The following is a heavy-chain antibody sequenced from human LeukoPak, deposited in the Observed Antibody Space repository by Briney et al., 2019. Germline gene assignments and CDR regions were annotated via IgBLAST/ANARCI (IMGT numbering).Heavy chain of an antibody. V-gene: IGHV3-49*04. CDR2: IRSKAYGGTT. D-gene: IGHD3-3*01. CDR1: GFTFGDYA. Sequence: GGSLRLSCTASGFTFGDYAMSWVCQAPGKGLEWVGFIRSKAYGGTTEYAASVKGRFTISRDDSKSIAYLQMNSLKTEDTAVYYCTRDILNYDFWSGYSDYWGQGTLVTVSS. CDR3: TRDILNYDFWSGYSDY. J-gene: IGHJ4*02.